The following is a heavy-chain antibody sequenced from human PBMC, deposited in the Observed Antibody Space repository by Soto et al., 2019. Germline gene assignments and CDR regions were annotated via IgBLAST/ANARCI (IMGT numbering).Heavy chain of an antibody. CDR3: AKDARPDGYWDFGY. CDR2: IYGSGSST. CDR1: GFTFSTYA. D-gene: IGHD5-12*01. Sequence: GSLRLSCTASGFTFSTYAMNWVRQAPGKGLEWVSGIYGSGSSTYYADSVKGRFTISRDNSKNTLYLQMNSLRAEDTAIYYCAKDARPDGYWDFGYWGQGTLVTVSS. V-gene: IGHV3-23*01. J-gene: IGHJ4*02.